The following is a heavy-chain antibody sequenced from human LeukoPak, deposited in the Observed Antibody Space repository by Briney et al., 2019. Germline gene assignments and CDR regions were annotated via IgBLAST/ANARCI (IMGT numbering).Heavy chain of an antibody. V-gene: IGHV3-21*01. J-gene: IGHJ4*02. CDR2: ISSSSSYI. CDR1: GFTFSSYS. CDR3: ARDPSPPIVVVVAATLDY. D-gene: IGHD2-15*01. Sequence: GGYLRLYCAASGFTFSSYSMNWVRQAPGNGLEWVSSISSSSSYIYYADSVKGRFTISRDNAKNSLYLQMNSLRAEDTAVYYCARDPSPPIVVVVAATLDYWGQGTLVTVSS.